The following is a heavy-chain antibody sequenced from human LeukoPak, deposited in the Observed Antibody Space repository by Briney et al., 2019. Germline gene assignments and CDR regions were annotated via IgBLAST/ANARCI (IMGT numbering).Heavy chain of an antibody. Sequence: ASVKVSCKASGYTFTGYYMHWVRQAPGQGLEWMGWINPNSGGTNYAQKFQGRVTMTGDTSISTAYLQWSSLKASDTAMYYCARHDYDSSGYGYWGQGTLVTVSS. CDR2: INPNSGGT. CDR1: GYTFTGYY. CDR3: ARHDYDSSGYGY. D-gene: IGHD3-22*01. V-gene: IGHV1-2*02. J-gene: IGHJ4*02.